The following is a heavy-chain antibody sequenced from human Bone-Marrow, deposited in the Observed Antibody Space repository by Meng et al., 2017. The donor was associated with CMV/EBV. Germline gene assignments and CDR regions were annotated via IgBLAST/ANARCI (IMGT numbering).Heavy chain of an antibody. CDR2: IKQDGSEK. V-gene: IGHV3-7*01. D-gene: IGHD3-3*01. J-gene: IGHJ4*02. Sequence: GESLKISCAASGFTFSSYWMSWVRQAPGKGLEWVANIKQDGSEKYYVDSVKGRFTISRDNAKNALYLQMNSLRDEDTAVYYCANFWSGYWGQGNLVTVSS. CDR3: ANFWSGY. CDR1: GFTFSSYW.